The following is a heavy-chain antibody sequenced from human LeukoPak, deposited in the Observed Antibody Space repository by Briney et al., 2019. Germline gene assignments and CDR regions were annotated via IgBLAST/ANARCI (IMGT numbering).Heavy chain of an antibody. CDR1: GYTFTGYY. J-gene: IGHJ5*02. CDR3: ARTYYYDSSGYYHQNWFDP. V-gene: IGHV1-2*02. CDR2: INPNSGGT. D-gene: IGHD3-22*01. Sequence: ASVKVSCKASGYTFTGYYMHWVRQAPGQGLEWMGWINPNSGGTNYAQKFQGRVTMTRDTSISTAYMELRRLRSDDTAVYYCARTYYYDSSGYYHQNWFDPWGQGTLVTVSS.